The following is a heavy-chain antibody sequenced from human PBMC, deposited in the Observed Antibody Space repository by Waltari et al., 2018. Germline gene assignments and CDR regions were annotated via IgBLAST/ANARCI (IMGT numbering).Heavy chain of an antibody. CDR3: ASFPRGSGYSIDY. CDR1: GGTFSSYA. D-gene: IGHD5-18*01. J-gene: IGHJ4*02. CDR2: IIPIFGTA. V-gene: IGHV1-69*05. Sequence: QVQLVQSGAEVKKPGSSVKVSCKASGGTFSSYAISWVRQAPGQGLEWMGGIIPIFGTANYAQKVQGRVTITTDDSTSTAYMELSSLRSEDTAVYYCASFPRGSGYSIDYWGQGTLVTVSS.